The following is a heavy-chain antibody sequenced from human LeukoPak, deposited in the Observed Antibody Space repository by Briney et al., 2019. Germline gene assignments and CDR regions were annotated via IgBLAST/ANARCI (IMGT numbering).Heavy chain of an antibody. Sequence: GGSLRLSCAASGFTFSSYAMHWVRQAPGKGLEWVAVISYDGSNKYYADSVKGRFTISRDNAKNSLYLQMNSLRAEDTAVYYCARELREGSSGWFYYYYGMDVWGQGTTVTVSS. V-gene: IGHV3-30-3*01. CDR1: GFTFSSYA. J-gene: IGHJ6*02. D-gene: IGHD6-19*01. CDR3: ARELREGSSGWFYYYYGMDV. CDR2: ISYDGSNK.